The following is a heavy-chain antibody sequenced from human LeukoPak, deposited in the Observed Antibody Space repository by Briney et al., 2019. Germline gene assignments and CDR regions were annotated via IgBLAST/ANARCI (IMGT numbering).Heavy chain of an antibody. D-gene: IGHD5-18*01. Sequence: PSETLSLTCTVSGGSISSSSYYWGWIRQPPGTGLEWLGSIYYSGSTYYNPSLKSRVSISKDASKNQFSLKVSSVTAADTAVYYCARIKKVDTSIDYWGQGTLVTVSS. CDR1: GGSISSSSYY. V-gene: IGHV4-39*01. CDR3: ARIKKVDTSIDY. CDR2: IYYSGST. J-gene: IGHJ4*02.